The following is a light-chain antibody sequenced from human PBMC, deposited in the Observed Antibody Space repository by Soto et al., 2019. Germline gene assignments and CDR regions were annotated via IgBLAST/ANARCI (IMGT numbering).Light chain of an antibody. CDR3: SSYTSSSTPFL. CDR2: DVS. CDR1: SSDVGGYNY. V-gene: IGLV2-14*01. Sequence: QSALTQPASVSGSPGQSITISCTGTSSDVGGYNYVSWYQQHPGKAPKLMIYDVSNRPSGVPNRFSGSKSGNTASLTISGLQAEDEADYYCSSYTSSSTPFLFGTGTKVTVL. J-gene: IGLJ1*01.